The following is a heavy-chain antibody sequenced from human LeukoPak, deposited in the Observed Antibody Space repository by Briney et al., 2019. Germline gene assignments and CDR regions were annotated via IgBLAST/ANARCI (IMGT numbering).Heavy chain of an antibody. Sequence: GGSLRLSCAASGFTFSSYSMNWVRQAPGRGLEWVSYISTSSSTIYYADSVKGRFTISRDNAKNSLCLQMNSLRDEDTAVYYCARDHYDTSGFSTYYFDYWGQGTLVTVSS. CDR3: ARDHYDTSGFSTYYFDY. J-gene: IGHJ4*02. CDR2: ISTSSSTI. D-gene: IGHD3-22*01. CDR1: GFTFSSYS. V-gene: IGHV3-48*02.